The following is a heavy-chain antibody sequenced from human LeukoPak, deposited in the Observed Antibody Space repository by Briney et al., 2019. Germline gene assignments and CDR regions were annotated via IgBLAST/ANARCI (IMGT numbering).Heavy chain of an antibody. CDR1: GFTFSSYA. V-gene: IGHV3-23*01. CDR3: AMRGYGDDHFDY. CDR2: ISGSGGST. Sequence: SGGSLRLSCAASGFTFSSYAMSWVRQAPGKGLEWVSAISGSGGSTYYADSVKGRFTISRDNSKNTLYLQMNSLRAEDTAIYYCAMRGYGDDHFDYWGQGTLVTVSS. J-gene: IGHJ4*02. D-gene: IGHD4-17*01.